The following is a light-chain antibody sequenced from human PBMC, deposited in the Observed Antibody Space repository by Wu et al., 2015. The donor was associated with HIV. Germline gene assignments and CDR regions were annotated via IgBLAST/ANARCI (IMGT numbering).Light chain of an antibody. CDR2: GAF. CDR1: QSISSSF. Sequence: EIVLTQSPGTLSLSPGERATLSCRTSQSISSSFLAWYQQKPGQAPRLLIYGAFSRATAIPDRFSGSGSGTDFTLTVSRLEPEDFAVYYCQHYGSSPYTFGQGTKLEIK. J-gene: IGKJ2*01. CDR3: QHYGSSPYT. V-gene: IGKV3-20*01.